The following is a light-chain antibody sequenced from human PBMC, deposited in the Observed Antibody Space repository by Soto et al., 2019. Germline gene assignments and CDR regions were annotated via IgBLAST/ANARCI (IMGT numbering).Light chain of an antibody. Sequence: DIQMTQSPSSLSASVGDRVTITCRASQGIRDDLGWYQQKPGKAPTRLIYAVSSLQNGVPSRFSGTGSGTEFTLTISRLEPEDFAVYYCQQYGSSSTFGQGTRLEI. J-gene: IGKJ5*01. CDR3: QQYGSSST. CDR2: AVS. CDR1: QGIRDD. V-gene: IGKV1-17*01.